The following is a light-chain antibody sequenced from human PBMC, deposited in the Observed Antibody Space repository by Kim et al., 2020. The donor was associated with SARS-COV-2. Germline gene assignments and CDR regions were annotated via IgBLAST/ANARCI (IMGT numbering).Light chain of an antibody. J-gene: IGLJ2*01. V-gene: IGLV3-21*04. CDR3: QVWDSSSDHRVV. CDR1: SIGSKS. Sequence: PGKTAGVSCGRTSIGSKSVPWYQQKSGQAPVLVMYYDSDRPSGIPERFSGSNSGNTATLTISRVEAGDEADYYCQVWDSSSDHRVVFGGGTQLTVL. CDR2: YDS.